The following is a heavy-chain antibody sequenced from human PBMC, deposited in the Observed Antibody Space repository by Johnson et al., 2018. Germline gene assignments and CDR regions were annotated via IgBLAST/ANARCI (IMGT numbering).Heavy chain of an antibody. CDR1: GFTVSSNF. D-gene: IGHD4-17*01. V-gene: IGHV3-23*01. CDR2: ISGSADTT. CDR3: GKESVMSVNTASNDYYYYMDV. Sequence: VQLQESGGGLVQPGGSLRLSCGASGFTVSSNFMSWVRQAPGKGLEWVSAISGSADTTYYADSVKGRFTISRDNSKITLFLQMNSLRAEDTAVYYCGKESVMSVNTASNDYYYYMDVWGKGTTATVSS. J-gene: IGHJ6*03.